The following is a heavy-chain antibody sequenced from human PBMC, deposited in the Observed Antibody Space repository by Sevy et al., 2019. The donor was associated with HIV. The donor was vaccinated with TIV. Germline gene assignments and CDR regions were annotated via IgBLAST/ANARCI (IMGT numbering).Heavy chain of an antibody. V-gene: IGHV3-15*01. D-gene: IGHD2-8*02. Sequence: GGSLRLSCGASGFTFSNAWMTWVRQAPGKGLEWVGRIKSKSEGGTTDYAAAVKGRFTISRDDSKNTLYLQMNSLKSYDTAVYYCTNNRGYCIAAVCREYFASWGQGTLVTVSS. J-gene: IGHJ4*02. CDR3: TNNRGYCIAAVCREYFAS. CDR1: GFTFSNAW. CDR2: IKSKSEGGTT.